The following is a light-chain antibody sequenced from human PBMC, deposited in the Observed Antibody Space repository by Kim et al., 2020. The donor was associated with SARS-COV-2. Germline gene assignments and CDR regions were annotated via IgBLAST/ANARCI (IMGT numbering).Light chain of an antibody. CDR2: RNN. V-gene: IGLV1-47*01. J-gene: IGLJ3*02. CDR1: SSNIGSNY. CDR3: ATWDDSLSGWM. Sequence: QSVLTQPPSVSGTPGQRVTISCSGSSSNIGSNYVYWYQQVPGTAPKLLIYRNNQRPSGVPDRFSGSKSGTSASLAISGLRSDHEADYYCATWDDSLSGWMFGGGTQLTVL.